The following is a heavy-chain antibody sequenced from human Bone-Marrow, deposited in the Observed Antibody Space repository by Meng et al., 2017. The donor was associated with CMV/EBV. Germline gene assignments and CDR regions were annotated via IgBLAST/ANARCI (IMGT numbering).Heavy chain of an antibody. CDR2: IYYSGST. V-gene: IGHV4-59*01. CDR3: ARTPEYCSSTSCYMDD. D-gene: IGHD2-2*02. CDR1: GGSISSYY. J-gene: IGHJ4*02. Sequence: GSLRLSCTVSGGSISSYYWSWIRQPPGKGLEWIGYIYYSGSTNYNPSLKSRVTISVDTSKNQFSLKLSSVTAADTAVYYCARTPEYCSSTSCYMDDWGQGTLVTVSS.